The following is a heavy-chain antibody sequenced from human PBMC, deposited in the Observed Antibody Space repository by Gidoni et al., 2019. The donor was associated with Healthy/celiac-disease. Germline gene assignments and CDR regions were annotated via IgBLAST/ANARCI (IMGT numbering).Heavy chain of an antibody. CDR1: GFPFSSYS. CDR3: ARDDYDSSGYPLDY. Sequence: EVQLLESGGGLVQPGGSLRLSCAASGFPFSSYSMNWVRQAPGKGLGWVSYISSSSSTIYYADSVKGRFTISRDNAKNSLYLQMNSLRAEDTAVYYCARDDYDSSGYPLDYWGQGTLVTVSS. J-gene: IGHJ4*02. V-gene: IGHV3-48*01. D-gene: IGHD3-22*01. CDR2: ISSSSSTI.